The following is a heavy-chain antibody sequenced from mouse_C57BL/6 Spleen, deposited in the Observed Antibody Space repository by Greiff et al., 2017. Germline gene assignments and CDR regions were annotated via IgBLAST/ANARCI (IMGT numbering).Heavy chain of an antibody. J-gene: IGHJ1*03. CDR3: TKWPIYCGNTGYFDV. CDR2: IRNKANNHAT. D-gene: IGHD2-1*01. V-gene: IGHV6-6*01. Sequence: EVKLVESGGGLVQPGGSMKLSCAASVFTFSDAWMDWVRQSPENGLEWVAEIRNKANNHATYYAESVKGRLTISSADSKSSVYLQVDSSRAEDIGIYYCTKWPIYCGNTGYFDVWGTGTTVTVAA. CDR1: VFTFSDAW.